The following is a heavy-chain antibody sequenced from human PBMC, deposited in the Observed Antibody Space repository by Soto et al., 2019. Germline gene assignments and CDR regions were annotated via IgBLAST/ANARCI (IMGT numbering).Heavy chain of an antibody. CDR3: ARDLPPSYDSSGYSVFDI. V-gene: IGHV4-59*01. CDR1: GGSISSYY. J-gene: IGHJ3*02. CDR2: IYSSGST. Sequence: SDTLSLTCSVSGGSISSYYWSWIRQSPGKGLEWIGYIYSSGSTNYNPSLKSRVTISVDTSKNQFSLKLSSVTAADTAVYYCARDLPPSYDSSGYSVFDIWGQGTMVTVSS. D-gene: IGHD3-22*01.